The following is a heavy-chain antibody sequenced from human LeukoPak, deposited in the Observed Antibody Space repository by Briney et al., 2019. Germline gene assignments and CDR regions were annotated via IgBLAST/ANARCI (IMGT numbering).Heavy chain of an antibody. V-gene: IGHV1-18*01. D-gene: IGHD6-13*01. CDR2: ISAYNGNT. CDR3: ARDPPRQHRVRGPSRFYY. Sequence: ASVTVSCKASGYTFTSYGISWVRQAPGQGLEWMGWISAYNGNTNYAQKLQGRVTMTTDTSTSTAYMELRSLRSDVTAVCYWARDPPRQHRVRGPSRFYYWGQGTLVTVSS. J-gene: IGHJ4*02. CDR1: GYTFTSYG.